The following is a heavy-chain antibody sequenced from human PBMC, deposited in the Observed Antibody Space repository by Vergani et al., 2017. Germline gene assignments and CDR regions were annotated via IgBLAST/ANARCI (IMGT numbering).Heavy chain of an antibody. V-gene: IGHV5-51*01. J-gene: IGHJ2*01. Sequence: EVQLVQSGAEVKTPGASLKISCTCSGYSFTSYWIGWVRQLPGKGLEWMGIIHPGDSDTRYSPSFHGQVTISADKSISTAYLQWSSLKASDTAIYYCARPIDTIAVAGNWYFDLWGRGTLVTVSS. CDR2: IHPGDSDT. D-gene: IGHD6-19*01. CDR3: ARPIDTIAVAGNWYFDL. CDR1: GYSFTSYW.